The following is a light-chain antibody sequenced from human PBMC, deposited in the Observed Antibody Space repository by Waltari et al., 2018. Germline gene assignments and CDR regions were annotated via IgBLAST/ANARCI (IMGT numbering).Light chain of an antibody. V-gene: IGLV2-23*01. J-gene: IGLJ3*02. CDR3: CSYGGSSPWV. CDR2: EDS. Sequence: QSAPTQPASVSGAPGQAITLSCTGTSRDGGSYELVSWYQQHPGQAPKFIIYEDSKRPSGVSNRFSASKSGNTASLTISGLQAEDEAHYYCCSYGGSSPWVFGGGTKVIVL. CDR1: SRDGGSYEL.